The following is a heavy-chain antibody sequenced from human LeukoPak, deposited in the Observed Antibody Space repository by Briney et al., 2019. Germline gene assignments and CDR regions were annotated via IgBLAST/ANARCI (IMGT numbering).Heavy chain of an antibody. Sequence: ASVKVSCKASGYTFTSYDINWVRQATGQGLEWMGWMNPNSGNTGYAQKFQGRVTMTRYTSISTAYMELSSLRSEDTAVYYCASRHQARITIFGETDYYYYGMDVWGQGTTVTVSS. D-gene: IGHD3-3*01. CDR2: MNPNSGNT. J-gene: IGHJ6*02. CDR3: ASRHQARITIFGETDYYYYGMDV. V-gene: IGHV1-8*01. CDR1: GYTFTSYD.